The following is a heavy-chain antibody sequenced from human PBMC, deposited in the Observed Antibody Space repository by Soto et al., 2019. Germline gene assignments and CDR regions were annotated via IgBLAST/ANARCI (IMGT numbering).Heavy chain of an antibody. CDR1: GGSISSGDYY. CDR3: ARTDSSGYYSSAEYFQH. Sequence: QVQLQESGPGLAKPSQTLSLTCTVSGGSISSGDYYWSWIRQPPGKGLEWIGYIYYSGSTYYNPSLKSRVTISVDTSNNQFSLKLSSVTAADTAVYYCARTDSSGYYSSAEYFQHWGQGTLVTVSS. V-gene: IGHV4-30-4*01. J-gene: IGHJ1*01. D-gene: IGHD3-22*01. CDR2: IYYSGST.